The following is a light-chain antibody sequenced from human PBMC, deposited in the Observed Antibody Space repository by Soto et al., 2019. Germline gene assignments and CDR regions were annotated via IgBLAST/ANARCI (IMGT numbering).Light chain of an antibody. CDR1: QSISNW. CDR2: KAS. V-gene: IGKV1-5*03. J-gene: IGKJ1*01. Sequence: DIQMTQSPSTLSASVGDRVTITCRASQSISNWLAWYQQRPGKAPKLLIYKASSLEGGVPSRFSGSGSGTDFTLTISSLQPDDFATYDCQQYNTYSRTFGQGTKVEIK. CDR3: QQYNTYSRT.